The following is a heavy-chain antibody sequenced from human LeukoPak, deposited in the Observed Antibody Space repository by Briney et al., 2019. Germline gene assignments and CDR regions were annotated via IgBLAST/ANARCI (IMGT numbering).Heavy chain of an antibody. CDR1: GFTFSNYA. Sequence: QPGGSLRLSCAASGFTFSNYAMSWVRQAPGKGLEWVSALSGSGDNTYYADSVKGRFTISRDNSKNTLYLQMNSLRAEDTALYYCARPASRGVGWYFDLWGRGSLVTVSS. J-gene: IGHJ2*01. V-gene: IGHV3-23*01. D-gene: IGHD3-10*01. CDR2: LSGSGDNT. CDR3: ARPASRGVGWYFDL.